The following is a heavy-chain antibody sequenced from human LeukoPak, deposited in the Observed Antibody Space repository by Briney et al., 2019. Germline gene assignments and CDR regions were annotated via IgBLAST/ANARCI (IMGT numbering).Heavy chain of an antibody. D-gene: IGHD6-19*01. CDR2: IYTSGST. V-gene: IGHV4-4*07. Sequence: SSETLPLTCTVSGGSISSYYWSWIRQPAGKGLEWIGRIYTSGSTNYNPSLKSRVTMSVDTSKNQFSLKLSSVTAADTAVYYCARGAYSSGWFGRDYYYYYMDVWGKGTTVTVSS. CDR1: GGSISSYY. CDR3: ARGAYSSGWFGRDYYYYYMDV. J-gene: IGHJ6*03.